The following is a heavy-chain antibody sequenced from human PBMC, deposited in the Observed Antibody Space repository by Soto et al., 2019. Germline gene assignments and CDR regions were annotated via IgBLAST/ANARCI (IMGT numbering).Heavy chain of an antibody. CDR1: SGSISSSNW. CDR3: ARSGGGEYYDFWSGYDP. V-gene: IGHV4-4*02. J-gene: IGHJ5*02. CDR2: IYHSGST. Sequence: QVQLQESGPGLVKPSGTLSLTCAVSSGSISSSNWWSWVRQPPGKGLEWIGEIYHSGSTNYNPSLKSRVTISVDKSKNQFSLKLSSVTAADTAVYYCARSGGGEYYDFWSGYDPWGQGTLVTVSS. D-gene: IGHD3-3*01.